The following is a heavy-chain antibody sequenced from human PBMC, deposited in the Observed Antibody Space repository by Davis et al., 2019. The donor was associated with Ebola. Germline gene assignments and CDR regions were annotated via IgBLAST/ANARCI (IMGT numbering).Heavy chain of an antibody. J-gene: IGHJ4*02. D-gene: IGHD4-23*01. CDR3: ARSRFGGGNVRGFGDY. Sequence: ASVKVSCKASGYTFTSYYMHWVRQAPGQGLEWMGIINPSGGSTSYAQKFQGRVTMTRDTSTSTVYMELSSLRSEDTAVYYCARSRFGGGNVRGFGDYWGQGTLVTVSS. V-gene: IGHV1-46*01. CDR2: INPSGGST. CDR1: GYTFTSYY.